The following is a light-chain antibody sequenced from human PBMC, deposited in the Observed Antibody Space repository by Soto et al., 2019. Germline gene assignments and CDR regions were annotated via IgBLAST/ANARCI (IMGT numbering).Light chain of an antibody. J-gene: IGKJ1*01. CDR3: QQYDSSPKT. CDR1: QSVSSR. V-gene: IGKV3-20*01. Sequence: EIVMTQSPGTLSLSPGERATLSCRASQSVSSRLAWYQQRPGQAPRLLISGASSRATGIPDRFSGSGSGTDFTLTITRLEPEDSAVYYCQQYDSSPKTFGQGTKVDIK. CDR2: GAS.